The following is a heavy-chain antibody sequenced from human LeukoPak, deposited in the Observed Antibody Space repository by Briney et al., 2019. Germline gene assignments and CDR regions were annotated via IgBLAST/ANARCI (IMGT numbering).Heavy chain of an antibody. V-gene: IGHV4-59*01. J-gene: IGHJ4*02. CDR2: IYYSGSTNY. CDR3: TRESSGWSIDY. D-gene: IGHD6-19*01. Sequence: SETLSLTCTVSGGSISNKYWSWVRQRPGKGLEWIGCIYYSGSTNYNYNPSLKSRVTISVDTSKNQFSLNLRSVTAADTAVYYCTRESSGWSIDYWGQGTLVTVSS. CDR1: GGSISNKY.